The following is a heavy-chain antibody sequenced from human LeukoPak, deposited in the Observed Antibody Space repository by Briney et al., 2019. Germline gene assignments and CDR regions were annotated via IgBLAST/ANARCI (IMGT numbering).Heavy chain of an antibody. CDR3: ANLDDPVSFSWGGY. V-gene: IGHV3-21*01. CDR1: GFTFSSYE. Sequence: GGSLRLSCAASGFTFSSYEMNWVRQAPGKGLEWVSSISSSSSYIYYADSVKGRFTISRDNAKNSLYLQMNSLRAEDTAVYYCANLDDPVSFSWGGYWGQGTLVTVSS. CDR2: ISSSSSYI. D-gene: IGHD3-16*01. J-gene: IGHJ4*02.